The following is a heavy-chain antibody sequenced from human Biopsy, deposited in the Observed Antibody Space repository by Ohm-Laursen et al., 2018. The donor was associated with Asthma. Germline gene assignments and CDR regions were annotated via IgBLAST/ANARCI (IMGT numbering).Heavy chain of an antibody. CDR2: VSSDGHNK. V-gene: IGHV3-30*03. Sequence: SLRLSCAASGFVFSQSGMHWVRQAPGKGLEWVALVSSDGHNKYYEDSVKGRFTISRDNSRNRPYLQINRLTVEDSAVYFCAGQSGQDYGDSSGFDIWGQGTKVAVSS. CDR3: AGQSGQDYGDSSGFDI. J-gene: IGHJ3*02. D-gene: IGHD3-22*01. CDR1: GFVFSQSG.